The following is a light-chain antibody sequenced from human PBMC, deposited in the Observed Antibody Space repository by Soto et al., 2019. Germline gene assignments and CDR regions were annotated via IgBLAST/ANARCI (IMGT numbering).Light chain of an antibody. CDR3: MQGTDVPFI. Sequence: DVVVTQSPLSLSVTLGQPASISCRCSQSLVYSDGRTYLTWFHQRPGQSPRRLIYKVSNLDSGVXDXXSGSGSGTDFTLKISRVEAEDVGLYYCMQGTDVPFIFGQGTRLEMK. V-gene: IGKV2D-30*01. J-gene: IGKJ5*01. CDR1: QSLVYSDGRTY. CDR2: KVS.